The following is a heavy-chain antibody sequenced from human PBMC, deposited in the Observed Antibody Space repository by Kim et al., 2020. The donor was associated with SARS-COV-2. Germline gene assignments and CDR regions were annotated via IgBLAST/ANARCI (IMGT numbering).Heavy chain of an antibody. V-gene: IGHV3-33*06. Sequence: GGSLRLSCAASGFTFSSYGMHWVRQAPGKGLEWVAVIWYDGSNKYYADSVKGRFTISRDNSKNTLYLQMNSLRAEDTAVYYCAKDLGPGRGYCSSTSCYPGDYWGQGTLVTVSS. CDR3: AKDLGPGRGYCSSTSCYPGDY. J-gene: IGHJ4*02. CDR1: GFTFSSYG. CDR2: IWYDGSNK. D-gene: IGHD2-2*01.